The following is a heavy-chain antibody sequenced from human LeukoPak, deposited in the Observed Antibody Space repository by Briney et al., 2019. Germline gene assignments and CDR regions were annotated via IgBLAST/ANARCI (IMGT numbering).Heavy chain of an antibody. V-gene: IGHV4-59*01. J-gene: IGHJ4*02. D-gene: IGHD3-22*01. CDR3: ARGGGVTYYDSTGYLWYFDY. Sequence: SETLSLTCTVSGGSISSYYWSWIRQPPGKGLEWIGYIYYSGSIKFNPSLKSRVTISVDTFKNQFSLKLSSVTAADTAVYYCARGGGVTYYDSTGYLWYFDYWGQGTLVTVSS. CDR1: GGSISSYY. CDR2: IYYSGSI.